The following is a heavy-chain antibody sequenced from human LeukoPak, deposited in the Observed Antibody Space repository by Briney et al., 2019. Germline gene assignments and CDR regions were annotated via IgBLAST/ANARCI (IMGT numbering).Heavy chain of an antibody. Sequence: SETLSLTCTVSGASIRHYYWSWIRQPPGKGLEWIGNLYHSGSPNYNPSLKSRVTISIDTAKNQFSLRLRSVTAADTAVYYCAIKYSSSWYLYFDYWGQGTLVTVSP. CDR3: AIKYSSSWYLYFDY. CDR2: LYHSGSP. J-gene: IGHJ4*02. V-gene: IGHV4-59*01. D-gene: IGHD6-13*01. CDR1: GASIRHYY.